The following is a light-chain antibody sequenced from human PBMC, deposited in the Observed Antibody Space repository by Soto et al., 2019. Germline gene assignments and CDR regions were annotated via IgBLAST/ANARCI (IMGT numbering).Light chain of an antibody. CDR2: DVI. CDR3: CSFPNNFTYA. Sequence: QSALAQPRSVSGSPGQSVTISCTGTRSDVGGYHHVSWIQQHPGEAPKLIMYDVIERPSGVPNRFSGSKFGNTASLTISGLQAEDEADYYCCSFPNNFTYAFGHGTKVTVL. V-gene: IGLV2-11*01. J-gene: IGLJ1*01. CDR1: RSDVGGYHH.